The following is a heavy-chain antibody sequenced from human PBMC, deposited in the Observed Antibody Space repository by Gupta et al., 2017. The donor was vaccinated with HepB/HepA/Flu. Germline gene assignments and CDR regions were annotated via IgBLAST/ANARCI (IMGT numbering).Heavy chain of an antibody. CDR1: GYIFTGYY. Sequence: QVLLMQSGAEVKKPGASVKVSCKASGYIFTGYYIHWVRQAPGPGLEWMGWVNPKSGGTNYGQKFKDRVTMTRDTSMNTAYMELTRLRPDDTATYHCARGDFYFYSMDVWDTGTTVTVSS. J-gene: IGHJ6*03. V-gene: IGHV1-2*02. CDR3: ARGDFYFYSMDV. CDR2: VNPKSGGT.